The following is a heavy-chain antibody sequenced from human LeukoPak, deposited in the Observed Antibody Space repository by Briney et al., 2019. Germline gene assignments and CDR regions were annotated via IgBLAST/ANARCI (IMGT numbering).Heavy chain of an antibody. D-gene: IGHD2-2*01. CDR3: AKDQYCTSTSCCVGY. V-gene: IGHV3-23*01. CDR2: INVSGGST. CDR1: GFTVSSNY. Sequence: GGSLRLSCAASGFTVSSNYMSWVRQAPGKGLEWVSGINVSGGSTFYADSVRGRFTISRDNSKNTLYLQMNSLRAEDTAVYYCAKDQYCTSTSCCVGYWGQGTLVTVSS. J-gene: IGHJ4*02.